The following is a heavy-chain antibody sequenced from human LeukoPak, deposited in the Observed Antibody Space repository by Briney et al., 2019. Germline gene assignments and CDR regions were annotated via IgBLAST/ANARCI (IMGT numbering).Heavy chain of an antibody. D-gene: IGHD2-2*01. J-gene: IGHJ6*02. CDR1: GYTLTEFS. CDR3: ATVRVPAAIPYYYYYGMDV. CDR2: FDPEDGET. Sequence: ASVKVSCKVSGYTLTEFSMDWVRQTPGKGLEWMGGFDPEDGETIYAQKFQGRVTTTEDTSTDTAYMELSSLRSEDTAVYYCATVRVPAAIPYYYYYGMDVWGQGTTVTVSS. V-gene: IGHV1-24*01.